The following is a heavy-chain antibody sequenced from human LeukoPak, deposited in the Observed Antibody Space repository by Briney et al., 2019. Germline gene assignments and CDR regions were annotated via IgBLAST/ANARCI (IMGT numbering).Heavy chain of an antibody. J-gene: IGHJ4*02. CDR3: ARPKESGELLSEIDY. D-gene: IGHD3-10*01. CDR1: GYSFTSYW. CDR2: IYPGDSDT. V-gene: IGHV5-51*01. Sequence: GESLKISCKGSGYSFTSYWIGWVRQMPGKGLEWMGIIYPGDSDTRYSPSFQGQVTISADKSISTAYLQWSSLKASDTAMYYCARPKESGELLSEIDYWGQGTLVTVSS.